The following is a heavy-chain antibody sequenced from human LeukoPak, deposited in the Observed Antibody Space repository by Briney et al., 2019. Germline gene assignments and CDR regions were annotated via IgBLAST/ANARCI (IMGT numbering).Heavy chain of an antibody. J-gene: IGHJ4*02. Sequence: SVKVSCKASGGTFSSYAISWVRQAPGQGLEWTGGIIPIFGTANYAQQFQGRITITADESTSTAYKELSSLRSEDTAVYYCARGEEQWLARRYFDYWGQGTLVTVSS. V-gene: IGHV1-69*13. CDR2: IIPIFGTA. CDR1: GGTFSSYA. CDR3: ARGEEQWLARRYFDY. D-gene: IGHD6-19*01.